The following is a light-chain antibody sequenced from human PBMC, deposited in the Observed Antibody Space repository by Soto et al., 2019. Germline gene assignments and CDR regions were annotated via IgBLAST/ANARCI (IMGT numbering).Light chain of an antibody. Sequence: IQITQSTSSLSASVGDRVTIADRASQSISSWLAWYQQKPGKAPKLLIYEASNLETGVPSRFSGSGSGTDFTFTISSLQPEDIATYYCQQNDNLPLTFGGGTKVDIK. CDR1: QSISSW. CDR2: EAS. V-gene: IGKV1-33*01. CDR3: QQNDNLPLT. J-gene: IGKJ4*01.